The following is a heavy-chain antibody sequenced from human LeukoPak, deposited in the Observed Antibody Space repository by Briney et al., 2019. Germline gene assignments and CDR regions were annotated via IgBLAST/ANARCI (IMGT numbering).Heavy chain of an antibody. CDR2: IYYSGST. D-gene: IGHD3-22*01. J-gene: IGHJ3*02. Sequence: SETLSLTCTVSGGSISSSSYYWGWIRQPPGKGLEWIGSIYYSGSTYYNPSLKSRVTISVDTSKNQFSLKLSSVTAADTAVYYCARGTSGYALTPDAFDIWGQGTMVTVSS. V-gene: IGHV4-39*01. CDR1: GGSISSSSYY. CDR3: ARGTSGYALTPDAFDI.